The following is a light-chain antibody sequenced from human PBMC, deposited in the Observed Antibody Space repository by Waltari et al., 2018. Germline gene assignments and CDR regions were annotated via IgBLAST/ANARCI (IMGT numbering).Light chain of an antibody. J-gene: IGLJ1*01. Sequence: QSPLPQPRPVSGSPGQPATIPCTVTSSDVGGYTFVPWYQQHPGKAPKLMIYDVSKRPSGVPDRFSGSKSGNTASLTISGLQAEDEADYYCCSYAGSYTYVFGTGTKVTVL. CDR2: DVS. CDR1: SSDVGGYTF. CDR3: CSYAGSYTYV. V-gene: IGLV2-11*01.